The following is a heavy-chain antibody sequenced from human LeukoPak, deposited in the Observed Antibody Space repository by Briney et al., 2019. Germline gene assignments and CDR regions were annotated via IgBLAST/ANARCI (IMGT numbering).Heavy chain of an antibody. J-gene: IGHJ4*02. CDR1: GFTFSSYA. CDR3: AKGARPFDY. Sequence: PGGSLRLSCATSGFTFSSYAMSWVRQAPGKGLEWVSAISGSGGSTYYADSVKGRFTISRDNSKKTLYLQMNGLRAEDPAVYYSAKGARPFDYWGQGTLVPVSS. D-gene: IGHD3-16*01. V-gene: IGHV3-23*01. CDR2: ISGSGGST.